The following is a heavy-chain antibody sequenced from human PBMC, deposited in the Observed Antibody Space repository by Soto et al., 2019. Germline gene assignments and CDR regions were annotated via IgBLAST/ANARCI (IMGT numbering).Heavy chain of an antibody. D-gene: IGHD3-22*01. CDR2: IIPIFGTA. CDR1: GGTFSSYA. J-gene: IGHJ4*02. CDR3: ARDHTYYYDSSGSPTFSY. Sequence: SVKVSCKTSGGTFSSYAISWVRQAPGQGLEWMGGIIPIFGTANYAQKFQGRVTITADESTSTAYMELSSLRSEDTAVYYCARDHTYYYDSSGSPTFSYWGQGTLVTVSS. V-gene: IGHV1-69*13.